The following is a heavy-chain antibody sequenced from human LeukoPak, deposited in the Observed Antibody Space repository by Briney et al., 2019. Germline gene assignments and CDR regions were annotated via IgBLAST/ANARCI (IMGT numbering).Heavy chain of an antibody. Sequence: SVKVSCKASGGTFSCYAISWVRQAPGQGLEWMGRIIPIFGTANYAQKFQGRVTITTDESTSTAYMELSSLRSEDTAVYYSARVGGATEYYFDYWGQGTLVTVSS. J-gene: IGHJ4*02. CDR1: GGTFSCYA. CDR3: ARVGGATEYYFDY. D-gene: IGHD1-26*01. V-gene: IGHV1-69*05. CDR2: IIPIFGTA.